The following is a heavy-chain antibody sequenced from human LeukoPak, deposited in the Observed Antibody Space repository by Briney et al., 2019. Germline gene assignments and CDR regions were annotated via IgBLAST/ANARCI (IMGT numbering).Heavy chain of an antibody. D-gene: IGHD3-9*01. J-gene: IGHJ4*02. Sequence: GGSLRLSCAASGFTFSSYSMNWVRQAPGKGLEWVSSISSSSSYIYYADSVKGRFTISRDNAKNSLYLQMNSLRAEDTAVYYCARGGRSTYFDWSPDYWGQGILVTVSS. V-gene: IGHV3-21*01. CDR2: ISSSSSYI. CDR3: ARGGRSTYFDWSPDY. CDR1: GFTFSSYS.